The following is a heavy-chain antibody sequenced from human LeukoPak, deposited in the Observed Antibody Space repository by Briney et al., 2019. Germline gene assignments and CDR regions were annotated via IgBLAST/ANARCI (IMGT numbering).Heavy chain of an antibody. V-gene: IGHV1-18*01. D-gene: IGHD6-19*01. CDR2: ISAYNGNT. CDR3: ARGGAVAGTGGYYYGMDV. CDR1: GYTFTSYG. J-gene: IGHJ6*02. Sequence: ASVKVSCKASGYTFTSYGISWVRQAPGQGLEWMGWISAYNGNTNYAQKLQGRVTMTTDTSTSTAYMELRCLRSDDTAVYYCARGGAVAGTGGYYYGMDVWGQGTTVTVSS.